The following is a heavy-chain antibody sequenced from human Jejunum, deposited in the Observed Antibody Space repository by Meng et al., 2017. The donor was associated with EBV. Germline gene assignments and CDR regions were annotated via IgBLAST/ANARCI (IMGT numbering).Heavy chain of an antibody. J-gene: IGHJ4*02. CDR3: ARASWERLLEY. Sequence: QVQLPESGPRLVTPXXXXXLTCGVSGDSVSTDKWWSWVRQSPGKGLEWIGETSHRGITYYNPSLESRVTISIDTSKSQFSLRLRSVTAADTAVYYCARASWERLLEYWGQGTLVTVSS. CDR1: GDSVSTDKW. CDR2: TSHRGIT. D-gene: IGHD1-26*01. V-gene: IGHV4-4*02.